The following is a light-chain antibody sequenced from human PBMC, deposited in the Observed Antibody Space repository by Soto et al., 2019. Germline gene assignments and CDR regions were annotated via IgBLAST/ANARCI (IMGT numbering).Light chain of an antibody. J-gene: IGKJ4*01. CDR1: QGIRSW. CDR3: QQTDSFPRS. Sequence: DIQMTQSPSSVPASVGDRVTITCRASQGIRSWVAWYQQKPGKAPKLLIFAASSLHSGVPSRFSGRGSGTEFTLTISSLQPDHFETYYCQQTDSFPRSFGGGTRVYIK. CDR2: AAS. V-gene: IGKV1D-12*01.